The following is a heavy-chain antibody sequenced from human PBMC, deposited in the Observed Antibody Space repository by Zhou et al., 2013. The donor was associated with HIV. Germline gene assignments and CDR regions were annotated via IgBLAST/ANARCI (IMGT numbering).Heavy chain of an antibody. CDR1: GYTFTDYY. J-gene: IGHJ4*02. CDR3: ARSHKWLQLRYQGNFDY. Sequence: QMQLVQSGAEVKKPGATLKVSCKASGYTFTDYYIHWVRQAPGQGLEWMGIVNPTSGNTSYAHKFQGRVTMTRDTSTRTVYMELKRLTSEDTAMYFCARSHKWLQLRYQGNFDYWGQGTVVTVSS. V-gene: IGHV1-46*01. CDR2: VNPTSGNT. D-gene: IGHD5-12*01.